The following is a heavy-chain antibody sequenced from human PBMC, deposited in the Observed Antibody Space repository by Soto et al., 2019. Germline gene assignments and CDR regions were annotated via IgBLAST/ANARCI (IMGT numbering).Heavy chain of an antibody. CDR3: ASLPPATYYYDSIGYRDDY. Sequence: EVHLVESGGGLVQPGGSLRLSCAASGFTFSDYAMNWVRQAPGKGLEWVAYISRSSATLYYADSVKGRFTISRDNADNSLYLQMNSLRAEDTAVYFCASLPPATYYYDSIGYRDDYWGQGTLVTVSS. CDR2: ISRSSATL. V-gene: IGHV3-48*04. D-gene: IGHD3-22*01. CDR1: GFTFSDYA. J-gene: IGHJ4*02.